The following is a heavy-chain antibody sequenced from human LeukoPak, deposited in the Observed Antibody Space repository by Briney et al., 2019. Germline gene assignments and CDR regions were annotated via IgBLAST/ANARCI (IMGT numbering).Heavy chain of an antibody. D-gene: IGHD1-26*01. CDR2: IDSNGRTI. Sequence: PGGSLRLSCAASGFTFSSHWMHWVRQAPGKGLVWVSRIDSNGRTINYADSVKGRFTISRDNANSMLYLQMNSLRAEDSAVYYCAKDFVGPDDYWGQGTLVTVSS. V-gene: IGHV3-74*01. J-gene: IGHJ4*02. CDR1: GFTFSSHW. CDR3: AKDFVGPDDY.